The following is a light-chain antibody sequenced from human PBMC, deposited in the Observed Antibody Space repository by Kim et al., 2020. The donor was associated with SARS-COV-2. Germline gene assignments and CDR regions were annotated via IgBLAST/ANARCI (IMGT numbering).Light chain of an antibody. V-gene: IGLV1-47*01. CDR3: ATWDDSLGAWV. Sequence: QSVLTQPPSASGTPGQRVTISCSGSNSNVGPNYVYWYQQLPGTTPKLLIFKTDQRPSGVPDRFSGSKSGTSASLAISGLRSEDEADYYCATWDDSLGAWVFGGGTKLTVL. CDR1: NSNVGPNY. J-gene: IGLJ3*02. CDR2: KTD.